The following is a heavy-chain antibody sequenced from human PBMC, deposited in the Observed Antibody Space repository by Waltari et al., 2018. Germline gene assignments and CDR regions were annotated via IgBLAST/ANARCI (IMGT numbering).Heavy chain of an antibody. CDR3: ARDAAAGNDY. V-gene: IGHV4-38-2*02. CDR2: IYHSGST. Sequence: QVQLQESGPGLVKPSETLSLTCAVSGYSISSGYYWGWIRQPPGKGLEWIGSIYHSGSTYYNPSLKNRVTISVDTSKNQFSLKLSSVTAADTAVYYCARDAAAGNDYWGQGTLVTVSS. CDR1: GYSISSGYY. J-gene: IGHJ4*02. D-gene: IGHD6-13*01.